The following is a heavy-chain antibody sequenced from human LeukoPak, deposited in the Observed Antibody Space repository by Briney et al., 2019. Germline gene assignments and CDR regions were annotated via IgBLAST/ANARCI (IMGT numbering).Heavy chain of an antibody. CDR1: VGSLSSSSYY. CDR2: IYYSGST. V-gene: IGHV4-39*07. CDR3: ARDENGYVWGSFRA. J-gene: IGHJ5*02. Sequence: PSETLSLTCTVSVGSLSSSSYYWGWIRQPPGKGLEWIGNIYYSGSTYYNPSLESRVTMSLDTSRNQFSLKLSSVTAADTAVYYCARDENGYVWGSFRAWGQGTLVTVSS. D-gene: IGHD3-16*02.